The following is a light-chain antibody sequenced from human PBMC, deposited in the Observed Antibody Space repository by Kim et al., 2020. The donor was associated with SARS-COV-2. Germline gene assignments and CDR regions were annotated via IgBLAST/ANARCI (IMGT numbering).Light chain of an antibody. CDR3: CSCAGSSTSLNYV. Sequence: QSALTQPASVSGSPGQSITISCTGTSSDVGSYNLVSWYQQHPGKAPKLMIYEVSKRPSGVSNRFSGSKSGNTASLTISGLQAEDEADYYCCSCAGSSTSLNYVFGTGTKVTVL. CDR1: SSDVGSYNL. J-gene: IGLJ1*01. CDR2: EVS. V-gene: IGLV2-23*02.